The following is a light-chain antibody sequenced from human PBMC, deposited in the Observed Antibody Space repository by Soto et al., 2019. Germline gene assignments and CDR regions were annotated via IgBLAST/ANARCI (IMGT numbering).Light chain of an antibody. V-gene: IGKV2-28*01. Sequence: EIVMTQSPLSLSVSRGEPASISCRSSQSLLNRNAKSDLDWYLQRPGQSPQLLIHLASDRASGVPDRFSGSGSGTYFTLRISRVEAEDVGVYYCMQTLETPLTFGGGTRVEIK. CDR2: LAS. J-gene: IGKJ4*01. CDR3: MQTLETPLT. CDR1: QSLLNRNAKSD.